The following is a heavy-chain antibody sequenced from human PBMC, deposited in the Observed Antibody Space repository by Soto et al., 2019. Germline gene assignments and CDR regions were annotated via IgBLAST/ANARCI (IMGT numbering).Heavy chain of an antibody. CDR1: GFTFSSYA. D-gene: IGHD4-4*01. V-gene: IGHV3-23*01. J-gene: IGHJ6*03. CDR3: AKGSTTVIYYYYYYMDV. CDR2: ISASGGST. Sequence: EVQLLESGGGLVQPGGSLRLSCAASGFTFSSYAMSWVRQPPGKGLEWVSAISASGGSTYYADSVKSRFTISRDNSKSTLYLQMNSLGAEDTAVYYCAKGSTTVIYYYYYYMDVWGKGTTLTVSS.